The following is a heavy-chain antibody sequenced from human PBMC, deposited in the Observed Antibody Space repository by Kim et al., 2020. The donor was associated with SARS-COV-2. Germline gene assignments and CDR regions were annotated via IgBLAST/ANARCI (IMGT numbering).Heavy chain of an antibody. J-gene: IGHJ6*02. Sequence: GGSLRLSCAASGFTFSSYGMHWVRQAPGKGLEWVAVISYDGSNKYYADPVKGRFTISRDNSKNTLYLQMNSLRAEDTAVYYCAKDQDSSWYRGNYYGMDVWGQGTTVTVSS. D-gene: IGHD6-13*01. CDR2: ISYDGSNK. V-gene: IGHV3-30*18. CDR3: AKDQDSSWYRGNYYGMDV. CDR1: GFTFSSYG.